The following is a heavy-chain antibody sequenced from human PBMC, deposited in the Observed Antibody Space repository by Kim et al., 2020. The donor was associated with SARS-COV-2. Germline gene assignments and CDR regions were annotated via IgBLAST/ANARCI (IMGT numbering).Heavy chain of an antibody. CDR1: GGSISSYY. CDR2: IYYSGST. Sequence: SETLSLTCTVSGGSISSYYWSWIRQPPGKGLEWIGYIYYSGSTNYNPSLKSRVTISVDTSKNQFSLKLSSVTAADTAVYYCARGYCSSTSCYAGRYWYFDLWGRGTLVTVSS. CDR3: ARGYCSSTSCYAGRYWYFDL. J-gene: IGHJ2*01. V-gene: IGHV4-59*01. D-gene: IGHD2-2*01.